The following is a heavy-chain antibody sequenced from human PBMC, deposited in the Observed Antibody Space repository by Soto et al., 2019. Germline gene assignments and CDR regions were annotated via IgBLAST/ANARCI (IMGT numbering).Heavy chain of an antibody. V-gene: IGHV1-18*01. CDR3: ARMGDVPYYYYGMDV. J-gene: IGHJ6*02. D-gene: IGHD3-16*01. CDR1: GYTFSTYG. Sequence: QVQLVQSGAEVKKPGASVKVSCKASGYTFSTYGISWVRQAPGQGLEWMGWINGYNGNTNYAPKLQGRITRTTDTYTTTAYMELRSLRYDDTAVYYCARMGDVPYYYYGMDVWGQGTTVTVSS. CDR2: INGYNGNT.